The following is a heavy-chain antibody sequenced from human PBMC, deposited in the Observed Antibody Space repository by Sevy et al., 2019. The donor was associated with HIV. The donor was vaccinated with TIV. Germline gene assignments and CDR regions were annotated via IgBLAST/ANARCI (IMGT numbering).Heavy chain of an antibody. Sequence: ASVKVSCKASGGTFSNFAITWVRQAPGQGLEWMGGIIPLLRTTDYAQKFQGRVTITADESTSTAYMELSSLRSEDTAMYYCARYFGEWYFDLWGRGTLVIVSS. V-gene: IGHV1-69*13. J-gene: IGHJ2*01. CDR3: ARYFGEWYFDL. CDR2: IIPLLRTT. D-gene: IGHD3-10*01. CDR1: GGTFSNFA.